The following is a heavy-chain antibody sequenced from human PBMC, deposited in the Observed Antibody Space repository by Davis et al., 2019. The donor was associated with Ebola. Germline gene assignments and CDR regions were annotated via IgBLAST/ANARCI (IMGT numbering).Heavy chain of an antibody. V-gene: IGHV4-59*01. CDR1: GGSISVYY. D-gene: IGHD5-18*01. CDR2: IFYNGIT. J-gene: IGHJ4*02. Sequence: MPSETLSLTCNVSGGSISVYYWNWIRQAPGKGLEWIGDIFYNGITNYNPSLKSRLNISIYTSTNQFALKLRSVTAADTAMYYCARANTGMVPPEIDSWGQGTKVTVSS. CDR3: ARANTGMVPPEIDS.